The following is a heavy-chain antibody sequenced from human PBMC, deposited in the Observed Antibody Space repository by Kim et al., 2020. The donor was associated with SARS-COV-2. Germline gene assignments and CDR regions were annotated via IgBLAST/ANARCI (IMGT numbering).Heavy chain of an antibody. V-gene: IGHV3-23*01. J-gene: IGHJ6*02. Sequence: GGSLRLSCAASGFTFSSYAMSWVRQAPGKGLEWVSAISGSGGSTYYADSVKGRFTISRDNSKNTLYLQMNSLRAEDTAVYYCAKDLEPAGLSWHYYYYGMDVWGQGTTVTVSS. CDR1: GFTFSSYA. CDR3: AKDLEPAGLSWHYYYYGMDV. D-gene: IGHD1-1*01. CDR2: ISGSGGST.